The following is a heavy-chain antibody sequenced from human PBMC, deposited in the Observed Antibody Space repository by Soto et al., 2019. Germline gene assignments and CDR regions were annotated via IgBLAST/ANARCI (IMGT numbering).Heavy chain of an antibody. J-gene: IGHJ6*03. CDR3: AGGGSIVVATRRLMDV. Sequence: SETLSLTCTVSGSSISSHYWSWIRQAPGKGLEWIANINYNGNTNYNPSLKSRVTISVDTSKNQFSLTVISVTAADTAVYYCAGGGSIVVATRRLMDVWGRGTTVTVSS. V-gene: IGHV4-59*08. CDR1: GSSISSHY. D-gene: IGHD3-22*01. CDR2: INYNGNT.